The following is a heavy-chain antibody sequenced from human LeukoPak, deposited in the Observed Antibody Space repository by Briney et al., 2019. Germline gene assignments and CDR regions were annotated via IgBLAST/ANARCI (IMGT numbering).Heavy chain of an antibody. D-gene: IGHD3-10*01. CDR2: IRYDGSNK. CDR3: ARVKVRGVIIPTDYMDV. J-gene: IGHJ6*03. Sequence: GGSLRLSCAASGFTFSSYGMHWVRQAPGKGLEWVAFIRYDGSNKYYADSVKGRFTISRDNAKNSLYLQMNSLRAEDTAVYYCARVKVRGVIIPTDYMDVWGKGTTVTISS. V-gene: IGHV3-30*02. CDR1: GFTFSSYG.